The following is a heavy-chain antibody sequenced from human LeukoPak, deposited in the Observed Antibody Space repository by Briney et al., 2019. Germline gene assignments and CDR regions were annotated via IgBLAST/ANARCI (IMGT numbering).Heavy chain of an antibody. CDR2: ISSSGANT. J-gene: IGHJ4*02. D-gene: IGHD2-21*02. CDR1: GFTFSSSY. CDR3: AKRDRPCSGDCSAPYYFDY. Sequence: GGSLRLSCAASGFTFSSSYMSWVRQAPGKGLEWVSSISSSGANTYYADSVKGRFTIARDNSKNTLYLQMSSLRAEDTAVYYCAKRDRPCSGDCSAPYYFDYWGQGTLVTVSS. V-gene: IGHV3-23*01.